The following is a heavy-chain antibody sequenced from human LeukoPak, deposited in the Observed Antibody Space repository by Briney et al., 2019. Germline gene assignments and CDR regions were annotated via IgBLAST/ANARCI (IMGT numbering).Heavy chain of an antibody. CDR2: IYYSGST. Sequence: SETLSLTCTVSGGSISSSSYYWGWIRQPPGKGLEWIGSIYYSGSTYYNPSLKSRVTISVDTSKNQFSLKLSSVTAADTAVYYCARGNHSSSLEYYYYMDVWGKGTTVTVTS. D-gene: IGHD6-13*01. J-gene: IGHJ6*03. V-gene: IGHV4-39*07. CDR3: ARGNHSSSLEYYYYMDV. CDR1: GGSISSSSYY.